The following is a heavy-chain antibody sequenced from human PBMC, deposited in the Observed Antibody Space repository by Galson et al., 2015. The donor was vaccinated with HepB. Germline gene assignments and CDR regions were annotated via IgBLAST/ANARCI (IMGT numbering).Heavy chain of an antibody. Sequence: SVKVSCKASGGTFSSYAISWVRQAPGQGLEWMGGIIPIFGIANYAQKFQGRVAITADESTSTAYMELSNLRSEDTAVYYCARSPPQGSSGYYDYWGQGTLVTVSS. D-gene: IGHD6-19*01. V-gene: IGHV1-69*13. CDR3: ARSPPQGSSGYYDY. CDR2: IIPIFGIA. J-gene: IGHJ4*02. CDR1: GGTFSSYA.